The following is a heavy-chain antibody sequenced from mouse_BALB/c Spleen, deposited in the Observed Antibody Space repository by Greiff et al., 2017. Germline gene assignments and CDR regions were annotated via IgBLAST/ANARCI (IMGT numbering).Heavy chain of an antibody. J-gene: IGHJ3*01. CDR2: IRSKSNNYAT. Sequence: EVHLVESGGGLVQPKGSLKLSCAASGFTFNTYAMNWVRQAPGKGLEWVARIRSKSNNYATYYADSVKDRFTISRDDSQSMLYLQMNNLKTEDTAMYYCGGNSWFAYWGQGTLVTVSA. CDR1: GFTFNTYA. D-gene: IGHD2-1*01. CDR3: GGNSWFAY. V-gene: IGHV10-1*02.